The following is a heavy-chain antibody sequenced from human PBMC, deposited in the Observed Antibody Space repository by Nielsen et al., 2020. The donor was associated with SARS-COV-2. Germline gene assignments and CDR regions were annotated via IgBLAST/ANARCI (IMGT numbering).Heavy chain of an antibody. CDR3: ARSAHNYRGSTWHLAAFDI. CDR1: GYTFTNNY. V-gene: IGHV1-69*13. D-gene: IGHD1-1*01. CDR2: IRPRLGPV. J-gene: IGHJ3*02. Sequence: SVKVSCKASGYTFTNNYMHWVRQAPGQGLEWMGGIRPRLGPVNDAQKFQGRIAITADESTYTAYMELSSLRSDDSAVYYCARSAHNYRGSTWHLAAFDIWGQGTMVTVSS.